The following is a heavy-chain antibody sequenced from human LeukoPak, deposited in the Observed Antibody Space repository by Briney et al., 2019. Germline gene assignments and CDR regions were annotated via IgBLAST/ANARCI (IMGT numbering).Heavy chain of an antibody. CDR1: GGTFSRYA. CDR2: IIPMFGIA. Sequence: SVKVSCKASGGTFSRYAISWVRQAPGQGLEWMGGIIPMFGIANYAQKFQGRVTITADESTSTAYMELSSLRSEDTAVYYCARDRPYTGGWRGFDYWGQGTLVTVSP. V-gene: IGHV1-69*01. CDR3: ARDRPYTGGWRGFDY. J-gene: IGHJ4*02. D-gene: IGHD6-19*01.